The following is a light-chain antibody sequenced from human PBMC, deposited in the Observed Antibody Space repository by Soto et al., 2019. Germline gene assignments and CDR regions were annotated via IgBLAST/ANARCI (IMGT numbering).Light chain of an antibody. CDR3: QQTYNTPTT. CDR1: QRIDNY. CDR2: AAF. Sequence: DIQMTQSPSSLSASVGDRVTITCRASQRIDNYLNWYQQKPGKAPKPLIYAAFGLQSGVPSRFSGSGSGTDFTLTISSLQPEDFATYYCQQTYNTPTTCGLGTNLEIK. V-gene: IGKV1-39*01. J-gene: IGKJ2*01.